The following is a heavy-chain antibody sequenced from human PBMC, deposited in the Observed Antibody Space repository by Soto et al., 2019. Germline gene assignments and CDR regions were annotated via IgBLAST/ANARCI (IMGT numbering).Heavy chain of an antibody. CDR2: IYYSGST. D-gene: IGHD6-6*01. V-gene: IGHV4-39*01. J-gene: IGHJ6*02. CDR1: GGSISSSSYY. CDR3: ARQSAYSSSSSDYYYGMDV. Sequence: KPSETLSLTCTVSGGSISSSSYYGGWIRQPPGKGLEWIGSIYYSGSTYYNPSLKSRVTISVDTSKNQFSLKLSSVTAADTAVYYCARQSAYSSSSSDYYYGMDVWGQGTTVTVSS.